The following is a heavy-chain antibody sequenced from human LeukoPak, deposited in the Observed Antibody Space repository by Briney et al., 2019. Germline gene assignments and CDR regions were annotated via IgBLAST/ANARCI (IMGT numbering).Heavy chain of an antibody. V-gene: IGHV1-2*02. J-gene: IGHJ4*02. CDR2: INPNSGGT. CDR1: GYTFTGYY. Sequence: GASVKVSCKASGYTFTGYYMHWVRQAPGQGLEWMGWINPNSGGTNYAQKFQGRVTMTRDTSISTAYMELSRLRSDDTAVYYCAGSYYYDSSGPCDYWGQGTLVTVSS. D-gene: IGHD3-22*01. CDR3: AGSYYYDSSGPCDY.